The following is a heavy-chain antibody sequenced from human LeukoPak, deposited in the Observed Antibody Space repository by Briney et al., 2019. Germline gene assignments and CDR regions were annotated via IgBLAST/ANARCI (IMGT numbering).Heavy chain of an antibody. D-gene: IGHD1-26*01. J-gene: IGHJ4*02. CDR1: GLTFSSYW. V-gene: IGHV3-7*01. CDR3: ARSGGSYRLDY. Sequence: GGSLRLSCAASGLTFSSYWMSWVRQAPGKGLEWVANIKRDGSEKYYVDSVKGRFTISRDNAKNSLYLQMNSLRAEDTAVYYCARSGGSYRLDYWGQGTLVTVSS. CDR2: IKRDGSEK.